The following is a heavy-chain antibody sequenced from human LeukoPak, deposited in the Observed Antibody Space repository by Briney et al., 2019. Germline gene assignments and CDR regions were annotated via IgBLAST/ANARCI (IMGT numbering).Heavy chain of an antibody. Sequence: PSETLSLTCAVYGGSFSGYYWSWIRQPPGKGLEWIGEINHSGSTNYNPSLKSRVTISVDTSKNQFSLKLSSVTAADTAVYYCASSPLYHYDSSGYYSYWGQGTLVTVSS. CDR3: ASSPLYHYDSSGYYSY. V-gene: IGHV4-34*01. CDR2: INHSGST. D-gene: IGHD3-22*01. J-gene: IGHJ4*02. CDR1: GGSFSGYY.